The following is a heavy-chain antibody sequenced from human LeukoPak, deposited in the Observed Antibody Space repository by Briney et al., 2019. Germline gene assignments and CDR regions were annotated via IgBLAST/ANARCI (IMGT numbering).Heavy chain of an antibody. V-gene: IGHV3-23*01. CDR1: GFTFSSYA. CDR2: ISGSGGST. CDR3: AKDGSAVAGPNWFDP. D-gene: IGHD6-19*01. J-gene: IGHJ5*02. Sequence: QSGGSLRLSCAASGFTFSSYAMSWVRQAPGKGLEWVSAISGSGGSTYYADSVKGRFTISRDNSTNTLYLQMNSLRAEDTAVYYCAKDGSAVAGPNWFDPWGQGTLVTVSS.